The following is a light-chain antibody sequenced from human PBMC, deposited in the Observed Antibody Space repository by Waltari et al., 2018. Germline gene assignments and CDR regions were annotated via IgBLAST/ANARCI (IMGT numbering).Light chain of an antibody. CDR1: SRDVGGYNY. CDR2: EVS. Sequence: QSALSQPASAPGSPGPSITISCTGTSRDVGGYNYVSWYQQHTGKPPKLMIYEVSNRPSGVSNRFSGSKSGNTASLTISGLQTEDEADYYCSSYTSSSTYVFGTGTKVTVL. J-gene: IGLJ1*01. V-gene: IGLV2-14*01. CDR3: SSYTSSSTYV.